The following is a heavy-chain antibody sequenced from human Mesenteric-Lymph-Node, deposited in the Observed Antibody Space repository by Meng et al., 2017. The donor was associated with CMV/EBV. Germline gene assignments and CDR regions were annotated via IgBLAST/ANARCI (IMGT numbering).Heavy chain of an antibody. D-gene: IGHD3-10*01. J-gene: IGHJ4*02. CDR3: AKGSADYYGSGSFDY. CDR1: GFNFRNYA. CDR2: IYSGGSST. V-gene: IGHV3-23*03. Sequence: GESLKISCVASGFNFRNYAMSWVRQAPGKGLEWVSVIYSGGSSTYYADSVKGRFTISRDNSKNTLYLQMNSLRAEDTAVYYCAKGSADYYGSGSFDYWGQGTLVTVSS.